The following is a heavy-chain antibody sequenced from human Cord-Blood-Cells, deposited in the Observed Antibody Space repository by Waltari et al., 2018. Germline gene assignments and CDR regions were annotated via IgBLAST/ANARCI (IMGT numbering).Heavy chain of an antibody. CDR1: GYTFTSYD. CDR2: MNPNIGNR. CDR3: ARGSTIVGATDY. D-gene: IGHD1-26*01. Sequence: QVQLVQSGAEVKKPGASVKVSCKASGYTFTSYDINWVRQATGQGLEWMGWMNPNIGNRGYAQKFKGRVTITRNTSISTAYMELSSLRSEDTAVYYCARGSTIVGATDYWGQGTLVTVSS. J-gene: IGHJ4*02. V-gene: IGHV1-8*03.